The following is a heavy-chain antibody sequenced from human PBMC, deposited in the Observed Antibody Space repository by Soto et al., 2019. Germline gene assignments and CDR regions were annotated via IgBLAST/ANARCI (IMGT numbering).Heavy chain of an antibody. CDR2: ISYDGSKK. J-gene: IGHJ6*02. CDR3: ARAGGSSSWFGYYGMGV. CDR1: GFIFNSFA. V-gene: IGHV3-30-3*01. D-gene: IGHD6-6*01. Sequence: GGARRVSWGTSGFIFNSFAMHWGRQAPDKGLEWVAAISYDGSKKYYADSVKGRFTITRDTSQNTLYLQVNSLRGEDTAVYYCARAGGSSSWFGYYGMGVWGQGPTVTVSS.